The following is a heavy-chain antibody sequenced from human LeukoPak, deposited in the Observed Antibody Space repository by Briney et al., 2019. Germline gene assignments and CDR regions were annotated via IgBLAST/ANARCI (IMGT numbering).Heavy chain of an antibody. CDR3: ARQIVTYYDIVIRYFDY. D-gene: IGHD3-16*01. J-gene: IGHJ4*02. CDR2: INPDESKS. V-gene: IGHV5-51*01. Sequence: GESLKISCKGSGYSFTSYWIGWVRQMPGKGLEGMGIINPDESKSRSSPSFQGQVTISADKSTNTAFLQWSSLKASDTAMYYCARQIVTYYDIVIRYFDYWGQGTLVTVSS. CDR1: GYSFTSYW.